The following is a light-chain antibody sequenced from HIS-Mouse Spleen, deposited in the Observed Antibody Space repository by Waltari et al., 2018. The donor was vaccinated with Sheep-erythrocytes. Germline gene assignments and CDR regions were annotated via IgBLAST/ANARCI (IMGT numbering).Light chain of an antibody. V-gene: IGLV2-14*01. CDR2: EVS. CDR1: SSDAVGYNY. CDR3: SSYTSSSTQV. Sequence: QSALTQPASVSGSPGQSITISCTGTSSDAVGYNYVSWYQQHPGKAPKLMIYEVSNRPSGVSNRFSGSKSGNTASLTISGLQAEDEADYYCSSYTSSSTQVFGGGTKLTVL. J-gene: IGLJ2*01.